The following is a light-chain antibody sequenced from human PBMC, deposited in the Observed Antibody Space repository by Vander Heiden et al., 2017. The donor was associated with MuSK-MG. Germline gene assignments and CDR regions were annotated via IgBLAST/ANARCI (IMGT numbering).Light chain of an antibody. J-gene: IGKJ4*01. CDR2: DAS. Sequence: DIQMTQSPSSLSASVGDRVTITCQASQDISNYLNWYQQKPGKAPKLLIYDASNLETGVPSRFTRSGSGTDFTFTISSLHPEDITTYYCQQYDNLPFSLGGGTKLEIK. CDR3: QQYDNLPFS. V-gene: IGKV1-33*01. CDR1: QDISNY.